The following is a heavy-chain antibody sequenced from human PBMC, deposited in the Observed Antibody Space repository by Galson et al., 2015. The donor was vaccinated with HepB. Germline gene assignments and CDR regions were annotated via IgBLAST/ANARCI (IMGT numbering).Heavy chain of an antibody. Sequence: QSGAEVKKPGESLKISCKGSGYSFTSYWIGWVRQMPGKGLEWMGIIYPGDSDTRHSPSFQGQVTMSADKSISTAYLQWRSLQASDTAIYYCARHINEVGALDAFDIWGQGTMVTVSS. J-gene: IGHJ3*02. CDR2: IYPGDSDT. D-gene: IGHD1-26*01. CDR3: ARHINEVGALDAFDI. V-gene: IGHV5-51*01. CDR1: GYSFTSYW.